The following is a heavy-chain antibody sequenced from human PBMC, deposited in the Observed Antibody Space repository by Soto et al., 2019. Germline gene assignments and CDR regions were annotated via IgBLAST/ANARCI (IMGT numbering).Heavy chain of an antibody. D-gene: IGHD1-7*01. CDR3: ATVLRNYGAFDI. J-gene: IGHJ3*02. CDR1: GYTFTNYA. CDR2: INADNGNT. Sequence: ASVKVSCKASGYTFTNYAVQWVRQAPGQRLEWMAWINADNGNTKYSQKFQGRVTITRDTSASTAYMELSSLRSEDTAVYYCATVLRNYGAFDIWGQGTMVTVSS. V-gene: IGHV1-3*01.